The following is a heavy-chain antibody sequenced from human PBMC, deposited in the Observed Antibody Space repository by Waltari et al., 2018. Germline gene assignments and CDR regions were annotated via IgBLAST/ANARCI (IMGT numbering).Heavy chain of an antibody. J-gene: IGHJ4*01. CDR2: VYHSGFT. CDR1: DGSFDDYL. Sequence: QVHLHQWGAGLVKPSETLSLTCAVFDGSFDDYLWTWVRQSPGKGLEWIGEVYHSGFTSYSPSLRSRVSISVDTSTNQFSLRMTYVTAADMAVYYCARGNFHDSPRLDWWGHGNLVTVSS. V-gene: IGHV4-34*01. D-gene: IGHD3-22*01. CDR3: ARGNFHDSPRLDW.